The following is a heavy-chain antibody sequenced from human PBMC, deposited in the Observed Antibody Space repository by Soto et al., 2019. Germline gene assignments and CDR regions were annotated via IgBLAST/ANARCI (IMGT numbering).Heavy chain of an antibody. D-gene: IGHD6-13*01. CDR1: GFTFSTHA. CDR2: LSDSGSIT. CDR3: ATDGRYGGSWPQGNY. J-gene: IGHJ4*02. Sequence: EVQLLQSGGGLVQPGGSLRLSCTASGFTFSTHAMTWFRQAPGTGLEWVSNLSDSGSITYYADSVKGRFTIPRDNTENTLYLHMNSLKVDDTAVYYCATDGRYGGSWPQGNYWGQGTLVTVSS. V-gene: IGHV3-23*01.